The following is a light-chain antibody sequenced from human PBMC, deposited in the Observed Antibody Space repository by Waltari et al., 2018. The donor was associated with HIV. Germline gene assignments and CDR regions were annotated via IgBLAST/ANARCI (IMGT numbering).Light chain of an antibody. CDR2: KDS. Sequence: SYELTQPPSVSVSPGQTARITCSGDALPKTYALWYQQKPGQAPVLVIYKDSERPSGIPERFSGSSSGTTVTLTISGVQAEDEADYYCQSADSSGTFYVFGTGTKVTVL. V-gene: IGLV3-25*03. CDR1: ALPKTY. CDR3: QSADSSGTFYV. J-gene: IGLJ1*01.